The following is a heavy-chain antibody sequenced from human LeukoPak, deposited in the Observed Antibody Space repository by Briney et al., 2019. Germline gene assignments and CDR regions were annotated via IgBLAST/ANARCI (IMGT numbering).Heavy chain of an antibody. Sequence: PSETLSLTCAVYGGSFSGYYWSWIRQPPGKGLEWIGEINHSGSTNYNPSLKSRVTISVDTSKNQFSLKLSSVTAADTAVYYCARGPIKNLRNARYLDYWGQGTLVTVSS. CDR2: INHSGST. CDR3: ARGPIKNLRNARYLDY. V-gene: IGHV4-34*01. CDR1: GGSFSGYY. J-gene: IGHJ4*02. D-gene: IGHD2-2*02.